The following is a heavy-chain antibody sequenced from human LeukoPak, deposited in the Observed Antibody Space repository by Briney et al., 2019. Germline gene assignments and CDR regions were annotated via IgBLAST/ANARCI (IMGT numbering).Heavy chain of an antibody. J-gene: IGHJ4*02. CDR3: ARQGLRFLEWLSYFDY. D-gene: IGHD3-3*01. Sequence: SETLSLTCTVSGGSISSSSYYWGWIRQPPGKGLEWIGSIYYSGSTYYNPSLKSRVTISVDTSENQFSLKLSSVTAADTAVYYCARQGLRFLEWLSYFDYWGQGTLVTVSS. CDR1: GGSISSSSYY. V-gene: IGHV4-39*01. CDR2: IYYSGST.